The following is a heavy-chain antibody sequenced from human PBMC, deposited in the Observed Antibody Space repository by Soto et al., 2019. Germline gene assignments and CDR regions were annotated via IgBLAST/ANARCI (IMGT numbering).Heavy chain of an antibody. J-gene: IGHJ6*03. CDR2: ISSSSSYI. D-gene: IGHD3-3*01. CDR3: ARNPGRRGVWSGSLSHYYYYMDV. V-gene: IGHV3-21*01. Sequence: EVQLVESGGGLVKPGGSLRLSCAASGFTFSSYSMNWVRQAPGKGLEWVSSISSSSSYIYYADSVKGRFTISRDNAKNSLYLPMNSLRAEDTAVYYCARNPGRRGVWSGSLSHYYYYMDVWGKGTTVTVSS. CDR1: GFTFSSYS.